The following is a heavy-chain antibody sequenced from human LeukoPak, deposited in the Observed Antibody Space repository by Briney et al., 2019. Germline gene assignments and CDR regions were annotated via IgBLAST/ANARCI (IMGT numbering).Heavy chain of an antibody. CDR1: GFTLSSYA. D-gene: IGHD1-1*01. CDR2: ISGSGGST. V-gene: IGHV3-23*01. CDR3: AKVRGLERGGMDV. J-gene: IGHJ6*02. Sequence: SGGSLRLSCAASGFTLSSYAMRWVRQAPGKGLEWVSAISGSGGSTYYADSVKGRFTISRDNSKNTLYLQMNSLRAEDTAVYYCAKVRGLERGGMDVWGQGTTVTVSS.